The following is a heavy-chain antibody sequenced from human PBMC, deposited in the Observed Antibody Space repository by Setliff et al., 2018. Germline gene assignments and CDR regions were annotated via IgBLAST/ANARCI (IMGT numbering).Heavy chain of an antibody. CDR2: INTDTGNP. Sequence: ASVKVSCKASGYTFNNYAINWVRQAPGQGLEWMGWINTDTGNPTSAQGFTGRCVFSLDTSVSTAYLQISSLKAEDTALYYCARVGTGSLLDYWGQGTLVTVSS. CDR3: ARVGTGSLLDY. V-gene: IGHV7-4-1*02. D-gene: IGHD1-1*01. CDR1: GYTFNNYA. J-gene: IGHJ4*02.